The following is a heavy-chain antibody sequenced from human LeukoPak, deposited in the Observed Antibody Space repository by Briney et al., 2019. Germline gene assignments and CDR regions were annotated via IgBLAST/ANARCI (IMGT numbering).Heavy chain of an antibody. CDR2: ISGSGGST. CDR1: GFTFSSYA. D-gene: IGHD1-7*01. Sequence: QPGGSLRLSCAASGFTFSSYAMSWVRQAPGKGLEWVSAISGSGGSTYYADSVKGRFTISRDNSKNTLYLQMNSLKTEDTAVYYCASPQRGRDNWNYYWGQGTLVTVSS. V-gene: IGHV3-23*01. J-gene: IGHJ4*02. CDR3: ASPQRGRDNWNYY.